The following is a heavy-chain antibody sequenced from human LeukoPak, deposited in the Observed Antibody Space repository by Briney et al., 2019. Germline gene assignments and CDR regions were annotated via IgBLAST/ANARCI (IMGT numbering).Heavy chain of an antibody. D-gene: IGHD5-12*01. V-gene: IGHV4-4*07. J-gene: IGHJ4*02. CDR2: IYTSGST. CDR3: ARDSVYSGYDHFDY. CDR1: GGSISSYY. Sequence: SETLSLTCTVSGGSISSYYWSWNRQPAGKGLEWIGRIYTSGSTNYNPSLKSRVTMSVDTSKNQFSLKLSSVTAADTAVYYCARDSVYSGYDHFDYWGQGTLVTVSS.